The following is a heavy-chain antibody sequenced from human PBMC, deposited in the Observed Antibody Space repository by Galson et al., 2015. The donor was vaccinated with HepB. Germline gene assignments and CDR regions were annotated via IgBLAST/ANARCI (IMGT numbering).Heavy chain of an antibody. CDR2: IWFDGNNK. V-gene: IGHV3-33*08. J-gene: IGHJ4*02. CDR3: ARETSWQLDY. CDR1: GFSFRTHG. D-gene: IGHD5-12*01. Sequence: LRLSCAASGFSFRTHGMHWVRQAPGKGLEWIALIWFDGNNKYYADSVKGRFTISRDNSKSTLYLQMNGLSADDTAVYYCARETSWQLDYWGQGTLVAVSS.